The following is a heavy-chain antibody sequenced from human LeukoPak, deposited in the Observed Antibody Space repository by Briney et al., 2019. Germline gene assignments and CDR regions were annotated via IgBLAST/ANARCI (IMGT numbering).Heavy chain of an antibody. J-gene: IGHJ4*02. CDR2: IRYDGSNK. Sequence: PGGSLRLSCAASGFTFSTYAMHWVRQAPGKGLEWVAFIRYDGSNKYYADSVKGRFTISRDNSKNTLYLQMNSLRAEDTAVYYCAKPLALRYFDWSNFDYWGQGTLVTVSS. CDR3: AKPLALRYFDWSNFDY. D-gene: IGHD3-9*01. CDR1: GFTFSTYA. V-gene: IGHV3-30*02.